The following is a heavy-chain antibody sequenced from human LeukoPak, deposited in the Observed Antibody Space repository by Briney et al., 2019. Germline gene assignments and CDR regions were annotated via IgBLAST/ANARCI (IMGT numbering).Heavy chain of an antibody. CDR3: ARVPDGSVNY. J-gene: IGHJ4*02. Sequence: GGSLRLSCAASGFTFSSYWMHWVRQAPGKGLVWVSRINSDGSSTVYADSVKGRFTISRDNAESTLYLQMNSLRAEDTAVYYCARVPDGSVNYWGQGTLVTVSS. V-gene: IGHV3-74*03. D-gene: IGHD3-10*01. CDR1: GFTFSSYW. CDR2: INSDGSST.